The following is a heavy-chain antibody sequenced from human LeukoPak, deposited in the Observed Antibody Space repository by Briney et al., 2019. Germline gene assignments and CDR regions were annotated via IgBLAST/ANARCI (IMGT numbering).Heavy chain of an antibody. CDR3: ARGYYDSSGYYSFSDY. D-gene: IGHD3-22*01. J-gene: IGHJ4*02. CDR2: MNPNSGNT. Sequence: ASVKVSCKASGGTFSSYAISWVRQAPGQGLEWMGWMNPNSGNTGYAQKFQGRVTMTRNTSISTAYMELSSLRSEDTAVYYCARGYYDSSGYYSFSDYWGQGTLVTVSS. V-gene: IGHV1-8*02. CDR1: GGTFSSYA.